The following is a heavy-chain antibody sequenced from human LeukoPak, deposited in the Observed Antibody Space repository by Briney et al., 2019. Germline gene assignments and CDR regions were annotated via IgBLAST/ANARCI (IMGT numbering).Heavy chain of an antibody. Sequence: SETLSLTCTVSGGSISSYYWSWIRQPPGKGLEWIGYIYYSGSTNYNPSLKSRVTISVDTSKNQFSLKLNSVTTADTAVYYCARWRGWEWLLYGAPYYFDYWGQGTLVTVSS. CDR2: IYYSGST. J-gene: IGHJ4*02. V-gene: IGHV4-59*01. CDR3: ARWRGWEWLLYGAPYYFDY. D-gene: IGHD3-3*01. CDR1: GGSISSYY.